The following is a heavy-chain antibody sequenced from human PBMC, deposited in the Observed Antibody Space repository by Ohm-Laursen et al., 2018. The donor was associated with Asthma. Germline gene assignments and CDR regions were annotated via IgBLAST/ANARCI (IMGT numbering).Heavy chain of an antibody. CDR3: LRSRTRGAFDY. Sequence: SQTLSLTCTVSGDPISDTYTWGWVRQPPGKGLEYIGTISYSGTPYDNPSLRSRVTISVDTSKNQFSLKVSPVTAADTAVYYCLRSRTRGAFDYWGQGRLVTVSS. V-gene: IGHV4-39*01. J-gene: IGHJ4*02. CDR1: GDPISDTYT. D-gene: IGHD1-1*01. CDR2: ISYSGTP.